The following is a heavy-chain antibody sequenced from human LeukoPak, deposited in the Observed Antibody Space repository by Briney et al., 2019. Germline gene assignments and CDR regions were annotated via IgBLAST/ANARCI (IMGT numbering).Heavy chain of an antibody. D-gene: IGHD1-26*01. Sequence: GGSLRLSCAASGFTFSSYAISWVRQAPGQGLEWMGGIIPIFGTANYAQKFQGRVTITADKSTSTAYMELSSLRSEDTAVYYCARDMELRSYPSYNWFDPWGQGTLVTVSS. J-gene: IGHJ5*02. CDR3: ARDMELRSYPSYNWFDP. CDR1: GFTFSSYA. CDR2: IIPIFGTA. V-gene: IGHV1-69*06.